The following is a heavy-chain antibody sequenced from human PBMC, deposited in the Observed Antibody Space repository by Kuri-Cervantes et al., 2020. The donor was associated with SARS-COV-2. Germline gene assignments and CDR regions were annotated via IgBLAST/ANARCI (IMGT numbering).Heavy chain of an antibody. CDR3: ARGPDCSSTSCYLGFDY. J-gene: IGHJ4*02. Sequence: GESLKISCAASGFTFSSYGMHWVRQAPGKGLEWVALIRYDGSNKYYADSVKGRFTISRDNSKNTLYLQMNSLRAEDTAVYYCARGPDCSSTSCYLGFDYWGQGTLVTVSS. CDR1: GFTFSSYG. D-gene: IGHD2-2*01. CDR2: IRYDGSNK. V-gene: IGHV3-30*02.